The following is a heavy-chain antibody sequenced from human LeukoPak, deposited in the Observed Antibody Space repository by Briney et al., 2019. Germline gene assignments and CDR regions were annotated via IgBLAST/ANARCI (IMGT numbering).Heavy chain of an antibody. D-gene: IGHD5-18*01. CDR3: AKRSDTAMVKGPLEY. V-gene: IGHV3-23*01. CDR1: GFTFSSYE. J-gene: IGHJ4*02. CDR2: ISGSGGST. Sequence: GGSLRLSCAASGFTFSSYEMNWVRQAPGKGLEWVSAISGSGGSTYYADSVKGRFTISRDNSKNTLYLQMSSLRAEDTALYYCAKRSDTAMVKGPLEYWGQGTLVTVSS.